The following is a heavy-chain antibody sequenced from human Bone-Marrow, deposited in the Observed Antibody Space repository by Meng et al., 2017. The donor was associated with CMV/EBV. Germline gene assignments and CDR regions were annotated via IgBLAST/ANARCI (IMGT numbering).Heavy chain of an antibody. D-gene: IGHD5-12*01. CDR2: IYYSGST. CDR1: GGSISSSSYY. J-gene: IGHJ4*02. CDR3: ARDESKWLRSLGY. Sequence: GSLRLSCTVSGGSISSSSYYWGWIRQPPGKGLEWIVSIYYSGSTYYNPSLKSRVTISVDTSKNQFSLKLSSVTAADTAVYYCARDESKWLRSLGYWGQGTLVTVSS. V-gene: IGHV4-39*07.